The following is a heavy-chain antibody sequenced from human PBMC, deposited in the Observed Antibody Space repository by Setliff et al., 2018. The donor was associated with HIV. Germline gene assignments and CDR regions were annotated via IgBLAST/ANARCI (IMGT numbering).Heavy chain of an antibody. CDR1: GYSCTSYW. V-gene: IGHV5-51*07. J-gene: IGHJ6*03. Sequence: PGESLKISCKCSGYSCTSYWIGWVHHMPGKGLEWMGIIYPGDYDTRYSPTFPGQGTIPADKSIRTAYPQWSSLKASDTALYDCARAGSFDPYYYMDVWGKGTTVTVSS. CDR2: IYPGDYDT. CDR3: ARAGSFDPYYYMDV. D-gene: IGHD3-10*01.